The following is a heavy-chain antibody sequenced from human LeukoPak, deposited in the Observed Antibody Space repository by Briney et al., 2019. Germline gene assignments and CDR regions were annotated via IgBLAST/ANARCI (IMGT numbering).Heavy chain of an antibody. D-gene: IGHD1-26*01. V-gene: IGHV3-7*01. Sequence: GGSLRLSCAASEFTFSSYWMNWVRQAPGEGLEWVANINGDGSGKYYVDSVKGRFTISRDNAKNELYLHMSSLRAGDPDVCDCRRGHYRDTLNWGEGTLVTVAS. J-gene: IGHJ4*02. CDR1: EFTFSSYW. CDR2: INGDGSGK. CDR3: RRGHYRDTLN.